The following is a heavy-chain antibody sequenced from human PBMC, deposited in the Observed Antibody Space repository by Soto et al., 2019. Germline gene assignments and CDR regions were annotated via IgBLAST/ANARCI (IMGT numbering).Heavy chain of an antibody. Sequence: QVQLQQWGAGLLKPSETLSLTCAVYCGSFSGYYWSWIRQPPGKGLEWIGEINNSGSTNYNPSLKSRVTMSADPYKDQFSLKLSSVTAADTAVYYCARTSRFDCWGQGNLVNVSS. V-gene: IGHV4-34*01. CDR3: ARTSRFDC. CDR2: INNSGST. CDR1: CGSFSGYY. D-gene: IGHD6-6*01. J-gene: IGHJ4*02.